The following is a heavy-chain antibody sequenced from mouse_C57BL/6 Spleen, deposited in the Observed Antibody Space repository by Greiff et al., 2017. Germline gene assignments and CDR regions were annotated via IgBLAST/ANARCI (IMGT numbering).Heavy chain of an antibody. D-gene: IGHD3-1*01. CDR3: ARWGLQAWFGY. V-gene: IGHV1-53*01. CDR1: GYTFTNYW. J-gene: IGHJ3*01. CDR2: INPSNGGT. Sequence: VQLQQPGTELVKPGASVKLSCKASGYTFTNYWMHWVKQRPGQGLEWIGNINPSNGGTNYNEKFKCKATLTVDKSSSTAYMQLRSLTSEDSAVYDCARWGLQAWFGYWGQGTLVTVAA.